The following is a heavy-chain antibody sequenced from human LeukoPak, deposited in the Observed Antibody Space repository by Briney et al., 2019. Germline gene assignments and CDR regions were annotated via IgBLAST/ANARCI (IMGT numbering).Heavy chain of an antibody. CDR3: ARGPLTVGATPFDY. CDR1: GGSFSGYY. Sequence: SETLSLTCAVYGGSFSGYYWSWIRQPPGKGLEWIGEINHSGSTNYNPSLKSRVTISVDTSKNQFSLKLSSVTAADTAVYYCARGPLTVGATPFDYWGQGTLATVSS. J-gene: IGHJ4*02. D-gene: IGHD1-26*01. CDR2: INHSGST. V-gene: IGHV4-34*01.